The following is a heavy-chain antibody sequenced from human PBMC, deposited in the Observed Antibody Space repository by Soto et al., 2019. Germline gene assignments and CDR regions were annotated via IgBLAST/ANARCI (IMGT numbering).Heavy chain of an antibody. J-gene: IGHJ6*03. CDR2: VNQGRGSK. CDR3: ARAEPRHYCMDV. CDR1: GYVFPSYD. V-gene: IGHV1-8*01. Sequence: QVQLVQSGAEVKKPGASVRVSCKASGYVFPSYDLTWVRQAPGHGLEWMGCVNQGRGSKGYAQNFQCRVTMTRNMSISTVYMELSRRRSEDTAVYYCARAEPRHYCMDVWGKGTTVTVSS.